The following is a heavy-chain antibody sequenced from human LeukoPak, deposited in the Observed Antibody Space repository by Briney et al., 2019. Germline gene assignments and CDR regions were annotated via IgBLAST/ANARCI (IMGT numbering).Heavy chain of an antibody. CDR3: TRLRGSGESYYYYGMDV. CDR1: GFTVSGSA. Sequence: GGSLKLSCAASGFTVSGSAVHWVRQASGKGLEWVGRIRSEANTYATAYAASVKGRFTISRDDSKSTAYLQMNSLETEDSAVYYCTRLRGSGESYYYYGMDVWGQGTTVTVSS. D-gene: IGHD2-15*01. CDR2: IRSEANTYAT. V-gene: IGHV3-73*01. J-gene: IGHJ6*02.